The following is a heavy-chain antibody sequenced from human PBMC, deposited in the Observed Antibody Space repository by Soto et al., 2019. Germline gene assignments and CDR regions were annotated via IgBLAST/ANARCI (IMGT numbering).Heavy chain of an antibody. J-gene: IGHJ6*02. CDR2: IIPIFGTA. CDR3: ACTGSFYCRSGMDV. Sequence: QVQLVQSGAEVKKPGSSVKVSCKASGGTFSSYAISWVRQAPGQGLEWMGGIIPIFGTADYAQKFQGRVTIAAEESTSGPSLELSSLRSGDTSVYYCACTGSFYCRSGMDVWGQWTKVWVS. D-gene: IGHD2-15*01. CDR1: GGTFSSYA. V-gene: IGHV1-69*12.